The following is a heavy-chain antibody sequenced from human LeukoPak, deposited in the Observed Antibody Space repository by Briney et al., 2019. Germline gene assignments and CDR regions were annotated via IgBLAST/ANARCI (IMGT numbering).Heavy chain of an antibody. CDR3: TAVRWSGSFDY. V-gene: IGHV3-15*05. CDR1: GFTFSDAW. J-gene: IGHJ4*02. D-gene: IGHD1-26*01. Sequence: PGGSLRLSCAPSGFTFSDAWMSWVRQAPGKGLEWVGRIKSKTDGGTIDYAAPVKGRFTISNDDSKETTYLQMNSLKTEDTAVYYCTAVRWSGSFDYWGQGTLVTVSS. CDR2: IKSKTDGGTI.